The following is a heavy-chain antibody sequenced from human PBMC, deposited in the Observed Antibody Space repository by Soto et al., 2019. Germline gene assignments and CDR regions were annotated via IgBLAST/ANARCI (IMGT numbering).Heavy chain of an antibody. D-gene: IGHD7-27*01. CDR2: IDPSDSYI. CDR1: GYSFNSYW. Sequence: GGSLKISCKGSGYSFNSYWISWVRQMPGKGLEWMGRIDPSDSYINYNPSFQGHVTISADKSISTAYLQWSSLKASDTAVYYCASLPWANYYYYGMDVWGQGTTVTVSS. J-gene: IGHJ6*02. V-gene: IGHV5-10-1*01. CDR3: ASLPWANYYYYGMDV.